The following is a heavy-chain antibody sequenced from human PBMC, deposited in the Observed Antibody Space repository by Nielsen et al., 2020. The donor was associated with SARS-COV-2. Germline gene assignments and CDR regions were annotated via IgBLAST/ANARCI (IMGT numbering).Heavy chain of an antibody. D-gene: IGHD3-22*01. CDR2: ISASGGST. V-gene: IGHV3-23*01. J-gene: IGHJ4*02. Sequence: GESLKISCIASGFTFNIYAMAWVRRTPGRGPQWVSGISASGGSTYYTDSVKGRFAVSRDNSKNTLYLQMNSLRAEDTAVYYCAREKYYYDSSGYYYWYWGQGTLVTVSS. CDR3: AREKYYYDSSGYYYWY. CDR1: GFTFNIYA.